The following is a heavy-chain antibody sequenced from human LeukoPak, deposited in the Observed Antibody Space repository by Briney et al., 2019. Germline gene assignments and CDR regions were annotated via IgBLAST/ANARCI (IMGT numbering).Heavy chain of an antibody. CDR1: GFTCSSYA. CDR2: ISYDGSNK. CDR3: ARVGYSSGWYFDY. V-gene: IGHV3-30-3*01. J-gene: IGHJ4*02. Sequence: GGSLRLSCAASGFTCSSYAMHWVRQAPGKGLEWVAVISYDGSNKYYADSVKGRFTISRDNSKNTLYLKMNSLRAEDTAAYYCARVGYSSGWYFDYWGQGTLVTVSS. D-gene: IGHD6-19*01.